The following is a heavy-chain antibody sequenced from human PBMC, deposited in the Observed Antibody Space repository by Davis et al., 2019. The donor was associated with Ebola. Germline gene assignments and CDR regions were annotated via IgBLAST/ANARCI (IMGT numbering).Heavy chain of an antibody. Sequence: GGSLRLSCVASGFSFSTYAMSWVRQAPGKGLEWITGISNGGSRKDDADSVRGRFTISRDNSKNTLYLQMNSLRVEDTAIYYCAKGSGGSSYSAADYWGLGTLVTVSS. V-gene: IGHV3-23*01. CDR1: GFSFSTYA. CDR2: ISNGGSRK. D-gene: IGHD2-15*01. J-gene: IGHJ4*02. CDR3: AKGSGGSSYSAADY.